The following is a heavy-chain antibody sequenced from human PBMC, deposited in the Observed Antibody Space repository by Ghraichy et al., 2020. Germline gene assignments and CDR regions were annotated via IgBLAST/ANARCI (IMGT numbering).Heavy chain of an antibody. CDR2: ISGSGGST. CDR3: AKVSPYCSSTSCDY. D-gene: IGHD2-2*01. J-gene: IGHJ4*02. CDR1: GFTFSSYA. V-gene: IGHV3-23*01. Sequence: GESLNISCAASGFTFSSYAMSWVRQAPGKGLEWVSAISGSGGSTYYADSVKGRFTISRDNSKNTLYLQMNSLRAEDTAVYYCAKVSPYCSSTSCDYWGQGTLVTVSS.